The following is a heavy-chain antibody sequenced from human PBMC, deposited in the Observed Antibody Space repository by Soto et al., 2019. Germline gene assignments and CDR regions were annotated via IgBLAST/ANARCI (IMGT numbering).Heavy chain of an antibody. Sequence: GGSLKLSFEAFDFPFTTNALPWVRQTPGKGLEWVSGLSVGGDRTLYLESVKGRFTISSDTSKNVVYLQMNSLRADDTAVYFCAKWDGYGDSWGQGTLVTVSS. CDR3: AKWDGYGDS. D-gene: IGHD5-12*01. CDR2: LSVGGDRT. J-gene: IGHJ5*01. CDR1: DFPFTTNA. V-gene: IGHV3-23*01.